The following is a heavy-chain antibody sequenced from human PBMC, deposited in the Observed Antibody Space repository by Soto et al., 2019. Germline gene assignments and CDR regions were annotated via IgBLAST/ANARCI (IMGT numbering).Heavy chain of an antibody. CDR2: ISYDGSNK. V-gene: IGHV3-30-3*01. CDR3: ARETTVTNYFDY. Sequence: QVQLVESGGGVVQPGRSLRLSCAASGFTFSSYATHWVRQAPGKGLEWVAVISYDGSNKYYADSVKGRFTISRDNSKNTLYLQMNSLRAEDTAVYYCARETTVTNYFDYWGQGTLVTVSS. D-gene: IGHD4-17*01. CDR1: GFTFSSYA. J-gene: IGHJ4*02.